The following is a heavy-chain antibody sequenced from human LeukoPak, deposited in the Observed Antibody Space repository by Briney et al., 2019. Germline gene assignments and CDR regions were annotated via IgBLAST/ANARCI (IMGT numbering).Heavy chain of an antibody. Sequence: PGGSLRLSCEASGFTFATYWMHWVRQAAGKGLVWVARINTDEYVTTYAESVRGRFTVSRDNAENTLYLQMNDLRPEDTAVYYCIRETHVGLHLEFWGQGTLATVAS. D-gene: IGHD3-10*01. J-gene: IGHJ4*02. CDR2: INTDEYVT. V-gene: IGHV3-74*03. CDR1: GFTFATYW. CDR3: IRETHVGLHLEF.